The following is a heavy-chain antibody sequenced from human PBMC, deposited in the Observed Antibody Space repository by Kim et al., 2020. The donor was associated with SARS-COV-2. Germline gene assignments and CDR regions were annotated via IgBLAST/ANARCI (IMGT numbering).Heavy chain of an antibody. CDR2: IYTSGST. Sequence: SETLSLTCTVSGGSISSGSYYWSWIRQPAGKGLEWIGRIYTSGSTNYNPSLKSRVTISVDTSKNQFSLKLSSVTAADTAVYYCARTGQLYYFDYWGQGTLVTVSS. CDR1: GGSISSGSYY. CDR3: ARTGQLYYFDY. J-gene: IGHJ4*02. V-gene: IGHV4-61*02. D-gene: IGHD6-13*01.